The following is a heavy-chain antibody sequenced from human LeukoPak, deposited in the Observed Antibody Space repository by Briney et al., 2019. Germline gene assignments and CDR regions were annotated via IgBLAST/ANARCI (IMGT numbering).Heavy chain of an antibody. V-gene: IGHV3-74*01. J-gene: IGHJ4*02. CDR2: INSDGSIT. CDR1: GFTFTTYW. CDR3: ARGSRRAAAGTDY. Sequence: GGSLRLSCAASGFTFTTYWMHWVRQAPGKGLVRVSHINSDGSITSYADSVKGRFTISRDNAKNTLYLQMNSLRAEDTAVYYCARGSRRAAAGTDYWGQGTLVTVSS. D-gene: IGHD6-13*01.